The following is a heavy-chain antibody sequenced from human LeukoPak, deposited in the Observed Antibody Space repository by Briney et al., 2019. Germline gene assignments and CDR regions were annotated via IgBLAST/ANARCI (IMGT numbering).Heavy chain of an antibody. V-gene: IGHV4-59*01. CDR2: ISHGGSA. CDR1: GGSIGSYY. CDR3: ARYSGSRWYGDLYYYYYMDV. J-gene: IGHJ6*03. Sequence: SETLSLTCTVSGGSIGSYYWSWIRQPPAKGLEWIGYISHGGSAHYNPSLKSRVTMSINTSKNHFSLRLTSVTAADTAMYYCARYSGSRWYGDLYYYYYMDVWGKGTTVTVSS. D-gene: IGHD6-13*01.